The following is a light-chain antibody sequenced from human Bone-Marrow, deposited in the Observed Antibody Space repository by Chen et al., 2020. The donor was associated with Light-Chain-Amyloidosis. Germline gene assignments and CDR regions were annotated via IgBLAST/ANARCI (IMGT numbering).Light chain of an antibody. CDR1: SSDIGDYNY. Sequence: QSALTQPASVSGSPGQLITISCTGTSSDIGDYNYVSWYQQHPGKAPKLMIYDVSNRPSGVSDRFSGSKSGVTASLTISGLQAEDEADYFCSSYTSSSTRVFGGGTKLTVL. J-gene: IGLJ3*02. CDR3: SSYTSSSTRV. CDR2: DVS. V-gene: IGLV2-14*01.